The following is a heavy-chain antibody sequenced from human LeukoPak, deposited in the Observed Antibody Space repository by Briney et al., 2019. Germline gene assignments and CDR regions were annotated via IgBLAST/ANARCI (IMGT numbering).Heavy chain of an antibody. V-gene: IGHV1-8*02. D-gene: IGHD3-10*01. CDR1: GYIFTGYY. CDR3: ARRPPRYYSVNWFDP. J-gene: IGHJ5*02. CDR2: IKLNSGNT. Sequence: GASVKVSCKASGYIFTGYYLHRVGQAPGQGLAWVAWIKLNSGNTGYAQKLQGRVTMTRNTSISTAYMELSSLRSEDTAVYYCARRPPRYYSVNWFDPWGQGTLVTVSS.